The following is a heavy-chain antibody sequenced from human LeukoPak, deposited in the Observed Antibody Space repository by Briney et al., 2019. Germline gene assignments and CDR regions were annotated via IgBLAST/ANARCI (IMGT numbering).Heavy chain of an antibody. V-gene: IGHV4-34*01. CDR1: GGSFSGYY. D-gene: IGHD2-2*01. CDR2: INHSGST. CDR3: ARDFPLGYCSSTSCPRAADV. Sequence: SETLSLTCADYGGSFSGYYWSWIRQPPGKGLEWIGEINHSGSTNYNPSLKSRGTISVDTSKNQFSLKLSSVTAADTAVYYCARDFPLGYCSSTSCPRAADVWGQGTTVTVSS. J-gene: IGHJ6*02.